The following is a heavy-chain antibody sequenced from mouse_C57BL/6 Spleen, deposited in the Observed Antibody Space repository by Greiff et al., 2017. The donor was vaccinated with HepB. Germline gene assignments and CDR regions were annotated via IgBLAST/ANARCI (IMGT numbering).Heavy chain of an antibody. Sequence: VQLQQSGPELVKPGASVKISCKASGYAFSSSWMNWVKQRPGKGLEWIGRIYPGDGDTNYNGKFKGKATLTADKSSSTAYLQLSSLTSEDSAVYFGARWGLLLRCFDYWGQGTTLTVSS. D-gene: IGHD1-1*01. CDR1: GYAFSSSW. V-gene: IGHV1-82*01. J-gene: IGHJ2*01. CDR3: ARWGLLLRCFDY. CDR2: IYPGDGDT.